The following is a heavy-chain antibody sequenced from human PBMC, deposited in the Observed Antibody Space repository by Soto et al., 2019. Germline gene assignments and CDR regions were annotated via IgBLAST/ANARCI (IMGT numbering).Heavy chain of an antibody. V-gene: IGHV3-48*01. D-gene: IGHD6-19*01. Sequence: GGSLRLSCAASGFTFSFYTMNWVRQTPGKGLEWLAYISRGGSSIYYADSVKGRFTVSRDNANNSLSLQLNSLRREDTAVYYCVREGGDLRGSGVFDYWGQGTLVTVSS. CDR2: ISRGGSSI. CDR3: VREGGDLRGSGVFDY. CDR1: GFTFSFYT. J-gene: IGHJ4*02.